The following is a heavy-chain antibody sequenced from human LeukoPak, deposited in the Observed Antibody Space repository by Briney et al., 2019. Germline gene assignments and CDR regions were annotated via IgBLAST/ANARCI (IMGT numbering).Heavy chain of an antibody. J-gene: IGHJ3*02. CDR2: ISAYNGNT. Sequence: ASVKVSCKASGYTFTSYAMHWVRQAPGQRLEWMGWISAYNGNTNYAQKLQGRVTMTTDTSTSTAYMELRSLRSDDTAVYYCARAYYDFWSGSDAFDIWGQGTMVTVSS. D-gene: IGHD3-3*01. CDR3: ARAYYDFWSGSDAFDI. CDR1: GYTFTSYA. V-gene: IGHV1-18*01.